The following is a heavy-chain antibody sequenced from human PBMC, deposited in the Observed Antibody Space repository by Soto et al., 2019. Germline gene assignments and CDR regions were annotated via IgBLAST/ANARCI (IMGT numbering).Heavy chain of an antibody. CDR2: ISGSGGST. CDR3: AKDQRYYDFWSGSESYYFDY. D-gene: IGHD3-3*01. V-gene: IGHV3-23*01. CDR1: GFTFSSYA. Sequence: GGSLRLSCAASGFTFSSYAMSWVRQAPGKGLEWVSAISGSGGSTYYADSVKGRFTISRDNSKNTLYLQMNSLRAEDTVVYYCAKDQRYYDFWSGSESYYFDYWGQGTLVTVSS. J-gene: IGHJ4*02.